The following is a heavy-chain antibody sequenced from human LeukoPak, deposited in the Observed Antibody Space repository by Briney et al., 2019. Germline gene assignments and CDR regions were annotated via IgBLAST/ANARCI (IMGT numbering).Heavy chain of an antibody. V-gene: IGHV1-2*02. CDR2: LDPKSGGT. J-gene: IGHJ4*02. Sequence: ASVKVSCKASGYTFTGYYIHWVRQAPGQGPEWMGWLDPKSGGTKYAQRFQGRVTMTWDTSISTAYMDLARLRSDDTAVSYCAVGLDIAMPGKVPTGWGQGTLVTVSS. CDR1: GYTFTGYY. D-gene: IGHD6-19*01. CDR3: AVGLDIAMPGKVPTG.